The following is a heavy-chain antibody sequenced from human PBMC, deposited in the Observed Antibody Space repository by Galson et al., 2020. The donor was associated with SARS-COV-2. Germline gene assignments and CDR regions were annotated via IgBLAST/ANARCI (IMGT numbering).Heavy chain of an antibody. V-gene: IGHV4-34*01. CDR3: ARGLLDFWVGFHSGPFDY. CDR2: INHSGST. CDR1: GGTFSDYY. D-gene: IGHD3-3*01. Sequence: SESLSLTCAAYGGTFSDYYWSWIRQPPGKGLEWIGEINHSGSTNYNPSLKSRVTISVDTSKNQFSLKLSSVTAADTAVYYWARGLLDFWVGFHSGPFDYWGQGTLVTVSS. J-gene: IGHJ4*02.